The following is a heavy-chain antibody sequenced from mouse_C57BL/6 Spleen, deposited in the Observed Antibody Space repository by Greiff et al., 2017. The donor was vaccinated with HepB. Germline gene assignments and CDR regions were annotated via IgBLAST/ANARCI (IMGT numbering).Heavy chain of an antibody. J-gene: IGHJ2*01. CDR3: ARWGAYGSLDY. D-gene: IGHD2-2*01. Sequence: QVQLQQSGPELVKPGASVKISCKASGYAFSSSWMNWVKQRPGKGLEWIGRIYPGDGDTNYNGKFKGKATLTADKSSSTAYMQLSSLTSEDSAVYFCARWGAYGSLDYWGQGTTLTVSS. CDR2: IYPGDGDT. V-gene: IGHV1-82*01. CDR1: GYAFSSSW.